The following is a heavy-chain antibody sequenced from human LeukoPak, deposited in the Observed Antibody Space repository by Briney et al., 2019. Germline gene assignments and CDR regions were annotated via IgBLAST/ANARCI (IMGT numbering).Heavy chain of an antibody. CDR1: GFTFSSYW. J-gene: IGHJ4*02. Sequence: GGSLRLSCAASGFTFSSYWMSWVRQAPGKGLEWVANIKQDGSEKYYVDSVKGRFTISRDNAKNSLYLQMNSLRAEDTAVYYCARDGYGSYYDFDYWGQGTLVTVSS. CDR3: ARDGYGSYYDFDY. CDR2: IKQDGSEK. V-gene: IGHV3-7*03. D-gene: IGHD1-26*01.